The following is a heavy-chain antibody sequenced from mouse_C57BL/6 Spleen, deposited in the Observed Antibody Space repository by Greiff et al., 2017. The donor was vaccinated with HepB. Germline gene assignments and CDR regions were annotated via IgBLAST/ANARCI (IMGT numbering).Heavy chain of an antibody. Sequence: VQLQQSGTELVKPGASVKLSCKASGYTFTSYWMHWVKQRPGQGLEWIGNINPSNGGTNYNEKFKSKATLTVDKSSSTAYMQLSSLTSEDSAVYYWARGGGGYYLPEYFDVWGTGTTVTVSS. J-gene: IGHJ1*03. CDR3: ARGGGGYYLPEYFDV. D-gene: IGHD2-3*01. CDR1: GYTFTSYW. V-gene: IGHV1-53*01. CDR2: INPSNGGT.